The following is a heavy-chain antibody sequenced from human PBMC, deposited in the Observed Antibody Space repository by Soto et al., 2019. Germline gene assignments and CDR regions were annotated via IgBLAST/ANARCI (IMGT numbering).Heavy chain of an antibody. CDR1: GGTFSSYT. Sequence: QVQLVQSGAEVKKPGSSVKVSCKASGGTFSSYTISWVRQAPGQGLEWMGRIIPILGIANYAQKFQGRVTITADKSTGTAYMELSSRRSEDTAVYYCASTIPAARGRDVGGQGTTVTVSS. CDR2: IIPILGIA. CDR3: ASTIPAARGRDV. V-gene: IGHV1-69*02. J-gene: IGHJ6*02. D-gene: IGHD2-2*01.